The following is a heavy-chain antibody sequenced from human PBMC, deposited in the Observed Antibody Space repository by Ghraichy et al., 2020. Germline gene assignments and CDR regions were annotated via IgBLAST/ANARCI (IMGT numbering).Heavy chain of an antibody. CDR3: AHSSARRPYYLDD. V-gene: IGHV2-5*02. CDR1: GFSLSTSGVS. CDR2: IYWDDDK. Sequence: SGPTLVRPTQTLTLTCTFSGFSLSTSGVSVGWVRQPPGKALEWLAIIYWDDDKRYRPALKSRLAITKDTSKNQVVLTMTNMDFVDTATYFCAHSSARRPYYLDDWGQGTLVTVSS. J-gene: IGHJ4*02.